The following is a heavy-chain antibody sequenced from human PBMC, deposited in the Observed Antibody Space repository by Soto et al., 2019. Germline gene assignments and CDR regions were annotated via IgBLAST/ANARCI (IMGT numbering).Heavy chain of an antibody. J-gene: IGHJ4*02. CDR3: ARSRQTVTSHFHF. CDR2: MYYSGST. Sequence: QAQLQESGPGLVRPSQTLSLTCTVSGASISSDGYYWGWIRQHPGKGLEYIAYMYYSGSTYYNPSMKSRVTMSVDASKNQFSLKLSSVTAADPAVYYCARSRQTVTSHFHFWGQGALVTVSA. D-gene: IGHD4-17*01. CDR1: GASISSDGYY. V-gene: IGHV4-31*03.